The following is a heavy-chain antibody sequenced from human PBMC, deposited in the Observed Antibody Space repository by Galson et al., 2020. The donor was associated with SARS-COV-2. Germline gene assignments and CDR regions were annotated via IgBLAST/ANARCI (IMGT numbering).Heavy chain of an antibody. CDR1: GYTFTSYG. Sequence: GESLKISCKASGYTFTSYGISWVRQAPGQGLEWMGWISAYNCNTNYAQKLQGRVTMTTDTSTSTAYMELRSLRSDDTAVYYCARSTVARSSILDYWGQGTLVTVSS. CDR2: ISAYNCNT. CDR3: ARSTVARSSILDY. D-gene: IGHD4-4*01. V-gene: IGHV1-18*01. J-gene: IGHJ4*02.